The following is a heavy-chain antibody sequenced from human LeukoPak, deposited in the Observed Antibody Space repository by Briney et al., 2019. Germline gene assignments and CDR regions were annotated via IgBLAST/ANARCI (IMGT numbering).Heavy chain of an antibody. CDR2: IYYSGST. J-gene: IGHJ4*02. CDR3: ASPKQSYGSGGGFDY. Sequence: SETLTLTCTVSGGSINSYYWSWIRQPPGKELEYIGYIYYSGSTNYNPSLKSRVTISVDKSKNQSSLKLSSVTAADTAVYYCASPKQSYGSGGGFDYWGQGTLVTVSS. V-gene: IGHV4-59*12. D-gene: IGHD3-10*01. CDR1: GGSINSYY.